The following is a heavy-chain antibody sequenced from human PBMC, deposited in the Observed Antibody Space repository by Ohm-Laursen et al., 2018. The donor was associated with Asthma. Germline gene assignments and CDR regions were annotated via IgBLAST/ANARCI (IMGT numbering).Heavy chain of an antibody. CDR2: ISTASSFI. CDR3: ARIGPEWELPGREYSLHH. J-gene: IGHJ1*01. D-gene: IGHD1-26*01. Sequence: SLRLSCTASGYTFSRYSIHWVRQIPGKGLEWVASISTASSFIYYADSVRGRLTTSRDNAKNLVYLQMDSLRVDDTALYYCARIGPEWELPGREYSLHHWGEGTLVTVSS. V-gene: IGHV3-21*01. CDR1: GYTFSRYS.